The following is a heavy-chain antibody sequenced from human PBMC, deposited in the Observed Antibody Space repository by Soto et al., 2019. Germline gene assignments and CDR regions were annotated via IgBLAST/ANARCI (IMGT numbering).Heavy chain of an antibody. CDR2: IYYSGST. CDR1: GGSISSSSYY. J-gene: IGHJ5*02. CDR3: ARHHYYGSRTPRPNWFDP. V-gene: IGHV4-39*01. Sequence: PSETLSLTCTVSGGSISSSSYYWGWIREPPGKGLEWIGSIYYSGSTYYNPSLKSLVTISVDTSKNQFSLKLSSVTAADTAVYYCARHHYYGSRTPRPNWFDPWGQGTLVTVSS. D-gene: IGHD3-10*01.